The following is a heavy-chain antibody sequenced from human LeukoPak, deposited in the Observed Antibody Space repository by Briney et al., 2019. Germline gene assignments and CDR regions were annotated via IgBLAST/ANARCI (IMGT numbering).Heavy chain of an antibody. CDR2: IYSGGST. CDR3: ASLRFLTYYFDY. CDR1: GFTVSSNY. D-gene: IGHD3-3*01. Sequence: TGGSLRLSCAASGFTVSSNYMSWVRQAPGKGLEWVSVIYSGGSTYYADSVKGRFTTSRDNSKNTLYLQMNSLRAEDTAVYYCASLRFLTYYFDYWGQGTLVTVSS. V-gene: IGHV3-66*01. J-gene: IGHJ4*02.